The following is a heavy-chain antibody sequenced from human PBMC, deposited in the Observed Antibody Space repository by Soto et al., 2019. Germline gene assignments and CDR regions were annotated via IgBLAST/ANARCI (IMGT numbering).Heavy chain of an antibody. CDR3: ARGKGYNGNHGGFDP. CDR2: INAGNGNT. V-gene: IGHV1-3*01. CDR1: GYTFTNYA. Sequence: ASVKVSCKASGYTFTNYAMDWVRQAPGQRLEWMGWINAGNGNTKYSQNFQGRVTITRDTSASTAYMELSSLRFEDTAVYYCARGKGYNGNHGGFDPGGKGTLVPVSS. J-gene: IGHJ5*02. D-gene: IGHD1-20*01.